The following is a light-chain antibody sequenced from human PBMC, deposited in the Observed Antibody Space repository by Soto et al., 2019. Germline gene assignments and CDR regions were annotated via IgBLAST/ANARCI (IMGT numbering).Light chain of an antibody. CDR3: AAWDDILNGYV. Sequence: QSALTQPPSASGTPGQRVTISCSGSNSNIGSNTVNWYQQLPGTAPKLLINSNDQRPSGVPDRFSGSKSGTSASLAISGLQSEDEADYYCAAWDDILNGYVFATGTKVTVL. V-gene: IGLV1-44*01. J-gene: IGLJ1*01. CDR2: SND. CDR1: NSNIGSNT.